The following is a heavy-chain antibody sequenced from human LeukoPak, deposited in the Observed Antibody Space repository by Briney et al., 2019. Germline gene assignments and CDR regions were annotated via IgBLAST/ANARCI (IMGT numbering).Heavy chain of an antibody. D-gene: IGHD6-19*01. CDR1: GFTFSSYW. V-gene: IGHV3-74*01. CDR3: ARVGYSSGWPNFDY. Sequence: PGGSLRLSCAASGFTFSSYWTHWVRQAPGKGLVWVSRINSDGSSTSYADSVKGRFTISRDNAKNTLYLQMNSLRAEDTAVYYCARVGYSSGWPNFDYWGQGTLVTVSS. CDR2: INSDGSST. J-gene: IGHJ4*02.